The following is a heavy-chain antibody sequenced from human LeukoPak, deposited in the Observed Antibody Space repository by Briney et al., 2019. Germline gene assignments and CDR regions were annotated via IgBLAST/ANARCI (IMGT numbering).Heavy chain of an antibody. J-gene: IGHJ4*02. CDR2: IDPSDSYT. V-gene: IGHV5-10-1*01. CDR3: ARRISGYYFDY. CDR1: GYSFTSYW. Sequence: GESLKISCKGSGYSFTSYWISWVRQMPGKGLEWMGGIDPSDSYTNYSPSFQGHVTISADKSISTAYLQWSSLKASDTAIYFCARRISGYYFDYWGQGTLVSVSS. D-gene: IGHD1-26*01.